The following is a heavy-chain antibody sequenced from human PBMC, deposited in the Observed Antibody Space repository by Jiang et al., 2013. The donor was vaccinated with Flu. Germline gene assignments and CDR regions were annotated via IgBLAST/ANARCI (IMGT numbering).Heavy chain of an antibody. CDR1: GYSFTNYW. J-gene: IGHJ4*02. V-gene: IGHV5-10-1*01. Sequence: GAEVKKPGESLRISCKGSGYSFTNYWISWVRQMPGKGLEWMGRIDPSDSYTSYSPSFQGHVTISADKSISTAYLQWSSLKASDTAMYYCFIYFYRSSSFDYWGQGTLVTVSS. CDR3: FIYFYRSSSFDY. D-gene: IGHD3-3*01. CDR2: IDPSDSYT.